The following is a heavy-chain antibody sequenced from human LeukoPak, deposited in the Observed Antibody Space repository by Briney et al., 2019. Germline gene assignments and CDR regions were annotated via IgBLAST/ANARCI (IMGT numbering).Heavy chain of an antibody. CDR1: GGSLTSGTYY. J-gene: IGHJ4*02. CDR2: ILHSGST. D-gene: IGHD3-3*01. Sequence: SETLSLTCDVSGGSLTSGTYYWSWIRQPPGKGLEWIGYILHSGSTYQNPSLKSRVTTSVDTSKSQFSLKLSSVTAADTAVYYCARTRDFWNGYFDYWGQGTLVTVSS. CDR3: ARTRDFWNGYFDY. V-gene: IGHV4-30-2*01.